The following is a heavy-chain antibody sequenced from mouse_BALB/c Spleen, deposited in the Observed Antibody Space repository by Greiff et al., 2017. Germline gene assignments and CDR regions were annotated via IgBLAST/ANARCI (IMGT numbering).Heavy chain of an antibody. CDR1: GFSLTSYG. J-gene: IGHJ4*01. CDR3: ARDLDYRYDDYAMDY. V-gene: IGHV2-9*02. CDR2: IWAGGST. Sequence: VMLVESGPGLVAPSQSLSITCTVSGFSLTSYGVHWVRQPPGKGLEWLGVIWAGGSTNYNSALMSRLSISKDNSRSQVFLKMNSLQTDDTAMYYCARDLDYRYDDYAMDYWGQGTSVTVSS. D-gene: IGHD2-14*01.